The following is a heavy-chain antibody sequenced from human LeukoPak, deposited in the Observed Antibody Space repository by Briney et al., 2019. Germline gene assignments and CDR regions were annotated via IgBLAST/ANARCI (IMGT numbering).Heavy chain of an antibody. Sequence: GRSLRLSCAASGFTFSIYGMHWVRQPPGKGLEWVAIISYDGSKKYYADSVKGRFTISRDNSKNTLYLQMNSLRAEDTAVYYCAEDHDGYTQPDYWGQGTLVTVSS. J-gene: IGHJ4*02. CDR2: ISYDGSKK. CDR3: AEDHDGYTQPDY. D-gene: IGHD5-24*01. CDR1: GFTFSIYG. V-gene: IGHV3-30*18.